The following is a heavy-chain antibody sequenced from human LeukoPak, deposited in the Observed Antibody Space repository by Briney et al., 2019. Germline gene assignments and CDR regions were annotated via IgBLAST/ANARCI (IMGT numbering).Heavy chain of an antibody. CDR1: GFTFNSYA. D-gene: IGHD1-7*01. V-gene: IGHV3-23*01. Sequence: GGSLRLSCAASGFTFNSYAMNWVRQAPGKGLEWVSTISSSGDTTYYADSVKGRFTISRDSPKNTLHLQMNSLRADDTAVYYCAKGFNWNYPHYFDYWGQGTLVTVSS. J-gene: IGHJ4*02. CDR3: AKGFNWNYPHYFDY. CDR2: ISSSGDTT.